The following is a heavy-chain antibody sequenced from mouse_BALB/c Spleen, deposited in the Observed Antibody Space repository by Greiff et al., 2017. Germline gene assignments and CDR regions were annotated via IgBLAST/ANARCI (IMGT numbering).Heavy chain of an antibody. CDR1: GYAFTNYL. V-gene: IGHV1-54*01. Sequence: VQVVESGAELVRPGTSVKVSCKASGYAFTNYLIEWVKQRPGQGLEWIGVINPGSGGTNYNEKFKGKATLTADKSSSTAYMQLSSLTSDDSAVYFCARSDSSGPYYAMDYWGQGTSVTVSS. D-gene: IGHD3-2*01. CDR3: ARSDSSGPYYAMDY. J-gene: IGHJ4*01. CDR2: INPGSGGT.